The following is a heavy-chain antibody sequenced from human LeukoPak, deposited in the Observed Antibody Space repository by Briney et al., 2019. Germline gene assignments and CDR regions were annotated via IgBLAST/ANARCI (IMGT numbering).Heavy chain of an antibody. CDR3: AKRGGGTMFAFDI. Sequence: GGSLRLSCAASGFTFSSYAMSWVRQAPGKGLEWVSAISGSGGSTYYADSVKGRFTIFRDNSKNILYLQMNSLRAEDTAIYYCAKRGGGTMFAFDIWGQGTMVTVSS. D-gene: IGHD3-10*02. CDR1: GFTFSSYA. CDR2: ISGSGGST. J-gene: IGHJ3*02. V-gene: IGHV3-23*01.